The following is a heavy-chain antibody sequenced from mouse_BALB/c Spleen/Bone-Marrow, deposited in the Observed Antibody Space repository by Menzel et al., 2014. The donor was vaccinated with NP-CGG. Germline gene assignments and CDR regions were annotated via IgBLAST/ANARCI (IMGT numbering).Heavy chain of an antibody. CDR3: ARYYYAMDY. CDR2: IDPANGNT. J-gene: IGHJ4*01. Sequence: EAQVVESGAELVKPGASVKLSCTASGFNIKDTYMHWVKQRPEQGLEWIGRIDPANGNTKYDPKFQGKATITADTSSNTAYLQLSSLTSEDTAVYYCARYYYAMDYWGQGTSVTISS. V-gene: IGHV14-3*02. CDR1: GFNIKDTY.